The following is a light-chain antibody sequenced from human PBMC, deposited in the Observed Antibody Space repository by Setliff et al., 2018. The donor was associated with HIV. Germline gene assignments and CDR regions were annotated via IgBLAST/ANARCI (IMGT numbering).Light chain of an antibody. CDR1: SSDVGAYNF. CDR3: STYTRYDTYL. J-gene: IGLJ1*01. Sequence: QSALTQPRSVSGSPGQSVTFSCTGSSSDVGAYNFVSWYQQHPGKAPKLIIYDVYKRPSGVPDRFSGSQSGNTASLTISGLQAEDEAHYYCSTYTRYDTYLFGSGTKVTVL. V-gene: IGLV2-11*01. CDR2: DVY.